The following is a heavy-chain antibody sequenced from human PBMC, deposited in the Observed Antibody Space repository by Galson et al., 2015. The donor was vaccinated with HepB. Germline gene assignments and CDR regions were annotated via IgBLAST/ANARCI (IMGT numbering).Heavy chain of an antibody. Sequence: RLSCAASGFTFSSYAMHWVRQAPGKGLEWVAVISYDGSNKYYADSVKGRFTISRDNSKNTLYLQMNSLRAEDTAVYYCARAPRGQQLVRLVYYFDYWGQGTLVTVSS. V-gene: IGHV3-30-3*01. J-gene: IGHJ4*02. CDR2: ISYDGSNK. D-gene: IGHD6-13*01. CDR3: ARAPRGQQLVRLVYYFDY. CDR1: GFTFSSYA.